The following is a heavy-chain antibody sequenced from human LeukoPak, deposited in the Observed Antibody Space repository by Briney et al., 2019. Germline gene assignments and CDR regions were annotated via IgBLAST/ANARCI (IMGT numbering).Heavy chain of an antibody. CDR1: GGSFSGYY. CDR2: INHSGST. Sequence: SETLSLTCAVYGGSFSGYYWSWIRQPPGKGLEWIGEINHSGSTNYNPSLKSRVTISVDTSKNQFSLKLSSVTAADTAVYYCARVLTQPTPPGKYRSSNYDILTGYYPAFDYWGQGTLVTVSS. D-gene: IGHD3-9*01. V-gene: IGHV4-34*01. J-gene: IGHJ4*02. CDR3: ARVLTQPTPPGKYRSSNYDILTGYYPAFDY.